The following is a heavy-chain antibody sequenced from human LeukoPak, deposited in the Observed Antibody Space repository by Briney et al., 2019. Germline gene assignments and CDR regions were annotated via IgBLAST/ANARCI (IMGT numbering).Heavy chain of an antibody. CDR1: GFTLGSCG. J-gene: IGHJ4*02. D-gene: IGHD2/OR15-2a*01. V-gene: IGHV3-30*02. CDR2: IRSDGSNK. CDR3: AKGAISACYSLDQ. Sequence: GGSLRLSCAASGFTLGSCGTHWVRRAPGKGLEWLAFIRSDGSNKNYADSVKGRFTISRDSSKNTLYLQMNSLRAEDTAVYYCAKGAISACYSLDQWGQGTLVTVSS.